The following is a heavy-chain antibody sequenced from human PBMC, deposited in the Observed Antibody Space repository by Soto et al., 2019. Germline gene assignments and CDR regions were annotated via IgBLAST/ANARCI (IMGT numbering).Heavy chain of an antibody. D-gene: IGHD3-16*01. Sequence: GGSLRLSCAASGFTFSSYAMHWVRQAPGKGLEGVAVISYDGGDKYYADSVKGRVTISRDHSKNTLYLQLNSLRTEDTAVYYCARGGRWLQGNDYWGQGTLVTVSS. CDR3: ARGGRWLQGNDY. CDR1: GFTFSSYA. V-gene: IGHV3-30-3*01. CDR2: ISYDGGDK. J-gene: IGHJ4*02.